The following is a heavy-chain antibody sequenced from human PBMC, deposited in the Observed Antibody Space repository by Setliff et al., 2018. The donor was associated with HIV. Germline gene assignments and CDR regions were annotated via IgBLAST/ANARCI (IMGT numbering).Heavy chain of an antibody. CDR3: ATAPGYYDSSPFDW. D-gene: IGHD3-22*01. CDR1: GFTFSNAW. V-gene: IGHV3-15*07. Sequence: VGSLRLSCAASGFTFSNAWMNWVRQAPGKGLEWVGRIKSKTDGGTADYAAPVRGRFTFSRDDSKNTVYLQMNSLKTEDTAVYYCATAPGYYDSSPFDWWGPGTLVTVSS. CDR2: IKSKTDGGTA. J-gene: IGHJ4*02.